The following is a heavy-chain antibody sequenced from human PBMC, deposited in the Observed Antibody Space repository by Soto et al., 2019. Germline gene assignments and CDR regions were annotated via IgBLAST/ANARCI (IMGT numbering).Heavy chain of an antibody. Sequence: GASVKVSCKASGYTFTSYDINWVRQATGQGLEWMGWMNPNSGNTGYAQKFQGRVTMTRNTSISTAYMELSSLRSEDTAVYYCARRRKDYGDYYYGMDVWGQGPTVTVSS. V-gene: IGHV1-8*01. CDR2: MNPNSGNT. CDR1: GYTFTSYD. CDR3: ARRRKDYGDYYYGMDV. D-gene: IGHD4-17*01. J-gene: IGHJ6*02.